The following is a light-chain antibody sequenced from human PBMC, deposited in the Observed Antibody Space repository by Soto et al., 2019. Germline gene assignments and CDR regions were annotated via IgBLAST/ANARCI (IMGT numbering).Light chain of an antibody. CDR1: SSDVGGYNY. CDR3: SSYTTSNTRQIV. CDR2: DVS. Sequence: QSVLAQAASVSGSPGQSITISCTGTSSDVGGYNYVSWYQHHPGKAPKLMIYDVSNRPSGVSNRFSGSKSGNTASLTISGLQPGDEADYYCSSYTTSNTRQIVFGTGTKVTVL. J-gene: IGLJ1*01. V-gene: IGLV2-14*03.